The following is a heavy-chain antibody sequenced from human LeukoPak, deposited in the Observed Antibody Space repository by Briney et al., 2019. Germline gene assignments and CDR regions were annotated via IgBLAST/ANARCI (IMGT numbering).Heavy chain of an antibody. J-gene: IGHJ6*02. CDR2: VSGRGDST. V-gene: IGHV3-23*01. CDR3: AKALPAATNYYYGMDV. CDR1: GFTFNNYA. D-gene: IGHD2-15*01. Sequence: PGGSLRLSCAVSGFTFNNYAMTWVRQAPGKGLEWVSAVSGRGDSTYYADSVKGRFTISGDNSKNTLYLQMNSLRAEDTAVCHCAKALPAATNYYYGMDVWGQGTTVTVSS.